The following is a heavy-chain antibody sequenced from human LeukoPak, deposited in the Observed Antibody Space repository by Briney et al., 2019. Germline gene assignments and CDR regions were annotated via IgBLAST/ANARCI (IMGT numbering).Heavy chain of an antibody. J-gene: IGHJ6*03. CDR2: INPNSGGT. D-gene: IGHD5-12*01. Sequence: GASVKVSCKASGYTFTGYYMHWVRQAPAQGLEWMGWINPNSGGTNYAQKFHGSVSMTRDTSISTAYMEQSRLRSDDTAMYYCARDVIEVATISNYCYYYYMDIWGKGTTVTVSS. CDR1: GYTFTGYY. V-gene: IGHV1-2*02. CDR3: ARDVIEVATISNYCYYYYMDI.